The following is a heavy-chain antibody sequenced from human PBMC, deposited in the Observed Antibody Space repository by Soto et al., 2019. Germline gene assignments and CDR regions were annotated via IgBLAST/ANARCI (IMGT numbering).Heavy chain of an antibody. D-gene: IGHD3-22*01. J-gene: IGHJ4*02. CDR3: AKESGFTMIVVVITDLNYYFDY. V-gene: IGHV3-23*01. CDR1: GFTFSSYA. Sequence: GGSLRLSCAASGFTFSSYAMSWVRQAPGKGLEWVSAISGSGGSTYYADSVKGRFTISRDNSKNTLYLQMNSLRAEDTAVYYCAKESGFTMIVVVITDLNYYFDYWGQGTLVTVSS. CDR2: ISGSGGST.